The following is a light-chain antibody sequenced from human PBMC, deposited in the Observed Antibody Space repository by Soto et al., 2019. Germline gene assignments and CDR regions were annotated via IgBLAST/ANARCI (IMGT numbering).Light chain of an antibody. Sequence: DIQMTQSPSTLSASVGDRVTITCRASQSISNRLAWYQQKPGKAHKVLIYDASSLESGVPSRFSGSGSATEFILPISSLQPDDFATYHCQHYGGVWTFGQGTKGEIK. CDR2: DAS. J-gene: IGKJ1*01. V-gene: IGKV1-5*01. CDR1: QSISNR. CDR3: QHYGGVWT.